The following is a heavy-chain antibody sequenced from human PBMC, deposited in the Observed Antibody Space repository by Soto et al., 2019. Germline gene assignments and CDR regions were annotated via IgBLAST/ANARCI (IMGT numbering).Heavy chain of an antibody. J-gene: IGHJ4*02. D-gene: IGHD3-22*01. V-gene: IGHV4-4*02. CDR2: IYHSGSA. CDR1: GGSISSSNW. Sequence: SETLSLTCAVSGGSISSSNWWSWVRQPPGKGLEWIGEIYHSGSANYNPSLKSRVTISVDKSKNQFSLKLSSVTAADTAVYYCARTWELYISSGYFDYWGQGTLVTVSS. CDR3: ARTWELYISSGYFDY.